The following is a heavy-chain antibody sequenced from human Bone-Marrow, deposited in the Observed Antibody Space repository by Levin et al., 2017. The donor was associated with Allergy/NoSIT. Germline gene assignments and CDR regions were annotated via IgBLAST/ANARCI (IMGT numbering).Heavy chain of an antibody. CDR1: GYTFTSYY. CDR3: AREEVVRGVIIFSLDY. D-gene: IGHD3-10*01. Sequence: GASVKVSCKASGYTFTSYYMHWVRQAPGQGLEWMGIINPSGGSTTYAQKFQGRVSMTRDTSTSTVYMELSSLRSEDTAVYYCAREEVVRGVIIFSLDYWGQGTLVTVSS. CDR2: INPSGGST. V-gene: IGHV1-46*01. J-gene: IGHJ4*02.